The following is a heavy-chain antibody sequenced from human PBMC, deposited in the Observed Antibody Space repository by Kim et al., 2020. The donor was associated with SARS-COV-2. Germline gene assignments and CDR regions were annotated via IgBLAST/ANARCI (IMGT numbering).Heavy chain of an antibody. CDR1: GFTFSSYG. CDR3: ARDQGIVVVDGMEV. CDR2: IWSDGSNK. V-gene: IGHV3-33*01. Sequence: GGSLRLSCAASGFTFSSYGMHWVRQAPGKGLEWVAVIWSDGSNKYYADSVKGRFTISRDNSKNTLYLQMNSLRAEDTAVYYCARDQGIVVVDGMEVWGQGTTVTV. J-gene: IGHJ6*02. D-gene: IGHD3-22*01.